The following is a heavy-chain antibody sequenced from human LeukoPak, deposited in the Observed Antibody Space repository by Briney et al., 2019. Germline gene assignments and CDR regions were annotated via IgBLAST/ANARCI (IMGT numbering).Heavy chain of an antibody. CDR2: ISAYNGNT. J-gene: IGHJ4*02. CDR3: AREDYGGNPPGY. V-gene: IGHV1-18*01. CDR1: GGTFSRND. Sequence: ASVKVSCKASGGTFSRNDISWVRQAPGQGLEWMGWISAYNGNTNYAQKLQGRVTMTTDTSTSTAYMELRSLRSDDTAVYYCAREDYGGNPPGYWGQGTLVTVSS. D-gene: IGHD4-23*01.